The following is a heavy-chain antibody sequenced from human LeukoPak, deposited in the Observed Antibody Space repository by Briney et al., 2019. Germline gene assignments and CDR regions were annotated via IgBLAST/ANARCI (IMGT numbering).Heavy chain of an antibody. J-gene: IGHJ6*03. CDR2: IYTSGGT. CDR1: GGSISSYY. D-gene: IGHD3-10*01. CDR3: ARHRSEGSGSYSDQYYYYYMDV. V-gene: IGHV4-4*07. Sequence: PSETLSLTCTVSGGSISSYYWSWIRQPAGKGLEWIGRIYTSGGTNYNPSLESRVTMSVDTSKNQFSLKLSSVTAADTAVYYCARHRSEGSGSYSDQYYYYYMDVWGKGTTVTISS.